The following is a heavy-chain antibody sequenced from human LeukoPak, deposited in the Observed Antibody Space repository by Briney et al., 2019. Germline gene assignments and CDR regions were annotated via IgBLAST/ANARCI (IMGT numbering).Heavy chain of an antibody. CDR3: ARSSYYFGADAFDI. Sequence: SETLSLTCTVSGGSISSSSYYWGWIRQPPGKGLEWIGYIYYSGSTNYNPSLKSRVTISVDTSKAQFSLKLSSVTAADTAVYYCARSSYYFGADAFDIWGQGTMVTVSS. CDR2: IYYSGST. D-gene: IGHD3-10*01. CDR1: GGSISSSSYY. V-gene: IGHV4-61*05. J-gene: IGHJ3*02.